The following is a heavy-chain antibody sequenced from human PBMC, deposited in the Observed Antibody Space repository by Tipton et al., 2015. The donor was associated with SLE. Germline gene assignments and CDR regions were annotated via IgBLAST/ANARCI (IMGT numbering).Heavy chain of an antibody. CDR1: GFTFSSYW. V-gene: IGHV3-9*01. Sequence: RSLRLSCAASGFTFSSYWMHWVRQTPGKGLEWVSGISWNSGNIGYADSVKGRFTISRDNVKNSLFLQMNSLRAEDTALYYCAKDASIVGATGGYFDSWGLGTLVTVSS. J-gene: IGHJ4*02. D-gene: IGHD1-26*01. CDR3: AKDASIVGATGGYFDS. CDR2: ISWNSGNI.